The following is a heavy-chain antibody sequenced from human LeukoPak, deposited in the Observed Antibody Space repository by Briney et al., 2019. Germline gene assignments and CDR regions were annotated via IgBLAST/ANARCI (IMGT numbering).Heavy chain of an antibody. D-gene: IGHD2/OR15-2a*01. CDR1: GYTFTSHG. CDR3: ARGSTGFDP. CDR2: INPNSGGT. V-gene: IGHV1-2*02. Sequence: ASVKVSCKASGYTFTSHGISWVRQAPGQGLEWMGWINPNSGGTNYAQKFQGRVTMTRDTSISTAYMELSRLRSDDTAVYYCARGSTGFDPWGQGTLVTVSS. J-gene: IGHJ5*02.